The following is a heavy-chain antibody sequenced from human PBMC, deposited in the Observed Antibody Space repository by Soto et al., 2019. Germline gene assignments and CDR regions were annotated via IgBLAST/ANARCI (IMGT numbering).Heavy chain of an antibody. CDR1: GYTFTSYG. Sequence: QVPLVQSGAEVKKPGASVKVSCKASGYTFTSYGISWVRQAPGQGLEWMGWISAYNGNTNYAQKLQGRVTMTTDTSTSTAYRELRSLRSDDTAVYYCALDYQLNRGYGADLDAFAIWGQGTMVTVSS. CDR3: ALDYQLNRGYGADLDAFAI. CDR2: ISAYNGNT. J-gene: IGHJ3*02. V-gene: IGHV1-18*01. D-gene: IGHD4-17*01.